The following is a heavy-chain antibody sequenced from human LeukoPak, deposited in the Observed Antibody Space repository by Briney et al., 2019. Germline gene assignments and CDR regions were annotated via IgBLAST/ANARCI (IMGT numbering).Heavy chain of an antibody. V-gene: IGHV4-61*05. Sequence: SETLSLTCTVSGGSISSSSYYWGWIRQPPGKGLEWIGYIYYSGSTNYNPSLKSRVTISVDTSKNQFSLKLSSVTAADTAVYYCASSPSDYYDSWDYFDYWGQGTLVTVSS. CDR3: ASSPSDYYDSWDYFDY. CDR1: GGSISSSSYY. J-gene: IGHJ4*02. D-gene: IGHD3-22*01. CDR2: IYYSGST.